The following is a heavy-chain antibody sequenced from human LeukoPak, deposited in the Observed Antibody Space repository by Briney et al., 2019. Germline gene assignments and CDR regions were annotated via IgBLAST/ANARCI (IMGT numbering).Heavy chain of an antibody. J-gene: IGHJ4*02. CDR1: GYTFTSYD. CDR3: ARTSRKYSGSSTYYFDY. CDR2: MNPNSGNT. Sequence: GASVKVSCKASGYTFTSYDINWVRQAPGQGLEWMGWMNPNSGNTGYAQKFQGRVTMTRNTSISTAYMELSSLRSDDTAVYYCARTSRKYSGSSTYYFDYWGQGTLVTVSS. V-gene: IGHV1-8*01. D-gene: IGHD1-26*01.